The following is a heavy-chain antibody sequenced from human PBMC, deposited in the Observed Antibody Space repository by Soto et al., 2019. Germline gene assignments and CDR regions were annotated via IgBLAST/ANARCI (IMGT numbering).Heavy chain of an antibody. J-gene: IGHJ4*02. CDR1: GFTFSGYY. CDR2: ISSSGTTE. Sequence: PGGSLRLSCAASGFTFSGYYMSWIRQAPGKGLEWISYISSSGTTENYADSVKGRFTVSRDNAKNSLYLQVSSLRAEDTAVYYCARDRGAVVGQYFDYWGQGTLVTVSS. V-gene: IGHV3-11*01. D-gene: IGHD6-19*01. CDR3: ARDRGAVVGQYFDY.